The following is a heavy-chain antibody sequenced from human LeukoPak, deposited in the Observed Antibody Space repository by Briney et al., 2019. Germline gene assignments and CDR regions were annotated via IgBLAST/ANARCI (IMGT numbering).Heavy chain of an antibody. D-gene: IGHD4-17*01. J-gene: IGHJ4*02. CDR3: APHLWHTVGKLRGTY. Sequence: ASVKVSCKVSGYTLTELSMHWVRQAPGKGLEWMGGFDPEDGETIYAQKFQGRVTMTEDTSTDTAYMELSSLRSEDTAVYYCAPHLWHTVGKLRGTYWGQGTLVTVSS. V-gene: IGHV1-24*01. CDR2: FDPEDGET. CDR1: GYTLTELS.